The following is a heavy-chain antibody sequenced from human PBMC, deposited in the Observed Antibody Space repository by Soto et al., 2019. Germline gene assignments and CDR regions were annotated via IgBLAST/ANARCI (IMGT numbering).Heavy chain of an antibody. CDR3: ARGASMVRGVTIYYYYGLDV. CDR2: IYYSGST. CDR1: GGSINSYY. J-gene: IGHJ6*02. V-gene: IGHV4-59*01. Sequence: QVQLQESGPGLVKPSETLSLTCTVSGGSINSYYWTWIRQPPGKGLEWIGYIYYSGSTNYNPSLKSRVTISVDTSKNQFSLKLNSVTAADTAVYYCARGASMVRGVTIYYYYGLDVWGQGTTVTVS. D-gene: IGHD3-10*01.